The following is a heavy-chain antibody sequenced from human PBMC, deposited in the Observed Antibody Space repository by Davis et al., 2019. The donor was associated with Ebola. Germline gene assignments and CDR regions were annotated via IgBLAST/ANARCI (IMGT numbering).Heavy chain of an antibody. CDR3: TTDPLVAATPSWFDP. J-gene: IGHJ5*02. CDR2: IKQDGSEK. V-gene: IGHV3-7*03. D-gene: IGHD2-15*01. CDR1: GFTFSSYW. Sequence: GESLKISCAASGFTFSSYWMSWVRQAPGKGLEWVANIKQDGSEKYYVDSVKGRFTISRDNAKNSLYLQMNSLKTEDTAVYYCTTDPLVAATPSWFDPWGQGTLVTVSS.